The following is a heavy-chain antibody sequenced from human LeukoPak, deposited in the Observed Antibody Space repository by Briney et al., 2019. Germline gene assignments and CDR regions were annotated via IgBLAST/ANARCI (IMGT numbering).Heavy chain of an antibody. CDR3: AREVITTHDAFGI. V-gene: IGHV4-61*02. J-gene: IGHJ3*02. CDR1: GGSISSGSYY. CDR2: IYTSGST. D-gene: IGHD3-22*01. Sequence: PSQTLSLTCTVSGGSISSGSYYWSWIRQPAGKGLEWIGRIYTSGSTNYNPSLKSRVTISVDTSKNQFSLKLSSVTAADTAVYYCAREVITTHDAFGIWGQGTMVTVSS.